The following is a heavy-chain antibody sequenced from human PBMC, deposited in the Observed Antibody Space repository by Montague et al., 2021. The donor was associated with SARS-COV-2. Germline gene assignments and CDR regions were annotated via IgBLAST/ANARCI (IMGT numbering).Heavy chain of an antibody. CDR2: IPYDGSHK. V-gene: IGHV3-30*04. CDR3: ASLSGYCVRASCFGSDY. Sequence: SLRLSCAASGFTFSSDAMHWVRQAPGKGLEWVAVIPYDGSHKYYADSVKGRFTISRDNSKDTLYLQMNSLRAEDTAMYYCASLSGYCVRASCFGSDYWGHGTLVTVSS. D-gene: IGHD2-2*01. CDR1: GFTFSSDA. J-gene: IGHJ4*01.